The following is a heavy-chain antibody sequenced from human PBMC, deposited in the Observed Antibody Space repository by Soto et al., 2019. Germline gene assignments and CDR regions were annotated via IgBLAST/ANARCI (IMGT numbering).Heavy chain of an antibody. Sequence: SETLSLTCTVSGGSISSYYWSWIRQPPGKGLEWIGYIYYSGSTNYNPSLKSRVTISVDTSKNQFSLKLSSVTAADTAVYYCARVSPGYDFWSGYYPPYYFDYWGQGTLVTVSS. J-gene: IGHJ4*02. CDR3: ARVSPGYDFWSGYYPPYYFDY. CDR1: GGSISSYY. D-gene: IGHD3-3*01. CDR2: IYYSGST. V-gene: IGHV4-59*01.